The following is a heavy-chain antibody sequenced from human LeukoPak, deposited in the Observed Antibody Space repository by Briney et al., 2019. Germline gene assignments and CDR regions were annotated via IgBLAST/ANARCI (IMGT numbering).Heavy chain of an antibody. CDR1: GASISSYY. CDR2: IYYSGST. Sequence: TSETLSLTCTVSGASISSYYWSWIRQPPGKGLEWIGYIYYSGSTNYNPSLKSRVTISVDTSKNQFSLKLSSVTAADTAVYYCAGQNCGGDCWVRYWGQGTVVTVSS. CDR3: AGQNCGGDCWVRY. V-gene: IGHV4-59*01. J-gene: IGHJ4*02. D-gene: IGHD2-21*02.